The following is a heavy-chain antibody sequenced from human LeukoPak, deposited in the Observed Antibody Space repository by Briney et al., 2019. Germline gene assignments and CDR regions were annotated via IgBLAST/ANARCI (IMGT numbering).Heavy chain of an antibody. J-gene: IGHJ4*02. CDR2: IIPIFGTA. CDR3: AIVVPAAMSDY. D-gene: IGHD2-2*01. Sequence: SVKVSCKASGGTFSSYAISWVRQAPGQGLEWMGGIIPIFGTANYAQKFQGRVMITADESTSTAYMELSSLRSEDTAVYYCAIVVPAAMSDYWGQGTLVTVSS. CDR1: GGTFSSYA. V-gene: IGHV1-69*13.